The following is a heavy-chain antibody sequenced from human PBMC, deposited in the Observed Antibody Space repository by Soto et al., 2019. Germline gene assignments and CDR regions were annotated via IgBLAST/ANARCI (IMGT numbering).Heavy chain of an antibody. D-gene: IGHD2-15*01. Sequence: QVQLVKSGAEVKKPGASVKVSCKASGYTFTSYAMHWVRQAPGQRLEWMGWINAGNGNTKYSQKFQGRVTITRDTSASTAYMELSSLRSEDTALYYCARGPGGPDGPGDYWGQGTLVTVSS. CDR1: GYTFTSYA. J-gene: IGHJ4*02. V-gene: IGHV1-3*01. CDR3: ARGPGGPDGPGDY. CDR2: INAGNGNT.